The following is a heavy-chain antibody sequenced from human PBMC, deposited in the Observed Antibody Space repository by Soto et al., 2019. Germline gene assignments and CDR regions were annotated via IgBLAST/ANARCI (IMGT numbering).Heavy chain of an antibody. V-gene: IGHV5-51*01. CDR2: IYPSDSDT. CDR1: GYNFACYW. CDR3: PRAGASTRTCGY. J-gene: IGHJ4*02. D-gene: IGHD2-21*01. Sequence: GESRKISCKGSGYNFACYWIAWVRQMPGKGLELMVSIYPSDSDTRYRPSFQGQVTISADKSIISPYLQWSSLRASDTATYNCPRAGASTRTCGYSWQRTL.